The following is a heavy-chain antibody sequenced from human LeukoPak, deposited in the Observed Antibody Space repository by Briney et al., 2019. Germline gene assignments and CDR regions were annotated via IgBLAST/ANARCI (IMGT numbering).Heavy chain of an antibody. CDR2: IYYSGST. CDR1: GGSISSYY. Sequence: PSETLSLTCTVSGGSISSYYWSWIRQPPGKGLEWIGYIYYSGSTNYNPSLKSRVTMSVDTSKNQFSLSLRSVTAADTAVYYCARDDRVDGGENWFDPWGRGTLVIVSS. J-gene: IGHJ5*02. CDR3: ARDDRVDGGENWFDP. V-gene: IGHV4-59*12. D-gene: IGHD3-10*01.